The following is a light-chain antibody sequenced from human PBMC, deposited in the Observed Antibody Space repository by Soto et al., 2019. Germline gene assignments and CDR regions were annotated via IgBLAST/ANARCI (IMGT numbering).Light chain of an antibody. CDR1: QSVRGNN. J-gene: IGKJ1*01. V-gene: IGKV3-20*01. Sequence: ENVCKPSPGTLSLSPGQKATLSCRANQSVRGNNLAWYQQKPGQAPRLLIFGASSRATGIPDRFSGSGSGTDFTLTISRLESEDFAVYYCQQYGSSRTFGLGTKVDIK. CDR3: QQYGSSRT. CDR2: GAS.